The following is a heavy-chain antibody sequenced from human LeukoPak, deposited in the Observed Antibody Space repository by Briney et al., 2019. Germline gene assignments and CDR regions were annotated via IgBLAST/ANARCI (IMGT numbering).Heavy chain of an antibody. CDR2: IYYSGST. J-gene: IGHJ3*02. CDR3: ARDRVGSGSSDAFDI. Sequence: PSETLSLTCAVSGGSISSSSYYWGWIRQPPGKGLEWIGSIYYSGSTYYNPSLKSRVTISVDKSKNQFSLKLSSVTAADTAVYYCARDRVGSGSSDAFDIWGQGTMVTVSS. CDR1: GGSISSSSYY. D-gene: IGHD3-10*01. V-gene: IGHV4-39*07.